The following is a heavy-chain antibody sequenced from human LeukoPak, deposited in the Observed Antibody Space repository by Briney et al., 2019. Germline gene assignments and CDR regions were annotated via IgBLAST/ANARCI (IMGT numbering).Heavy chain of an antibody. D-gene: IGHD3-10*01. CDR3: AKRYFGNYYFDS. CDR2: IRYDGSNK. J-gene: IGHJ4*02. Sequence: GSLRLSCAASGFTFSSYGMHWVRQAPGKGLEWVAFIRYDGSNKYYADSVKGRFTISRDNSKNTQYLQMNRLRAEDTAVYYCAKRYFGNYYFDSWGQGTLVSVSS. V-gene: IGHV3-30*02. CDR1: GFTFSSYG.